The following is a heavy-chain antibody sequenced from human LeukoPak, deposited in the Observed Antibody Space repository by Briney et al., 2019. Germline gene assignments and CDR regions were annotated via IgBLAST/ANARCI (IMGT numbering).Heavy chain of an antibody. CDR3: AKGTRHSSSWSLFHY. J-gene: IGHJ4*02. V-gene: IGHV3-23*01. Sequence: GSLRLSCAASGFTFSSYAMSCVRQAAGEGLEWVSSISGSGGSTYYADAVKGRCTNSRDNSKNALYLQMNSLRGDDTAVYYCAKGTRHSSSWSLFHYWGQGTLVSVSS. D-gene: IGHD6-13*01. CDR2: ISGSGGST. CDR1: GFTFSSYA.